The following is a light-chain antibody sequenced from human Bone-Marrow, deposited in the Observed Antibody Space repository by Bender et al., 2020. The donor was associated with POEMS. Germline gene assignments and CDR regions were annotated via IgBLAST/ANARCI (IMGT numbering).Light chain of an antibody. Sequence: QSALTQPASVSGSPGQSITISCTGTSSDVGRSNYVSWYQQHPGKAPKLMIYDVSARPSGVSNRYSGSKSGNTASLTISGLQAEDEADYYCSSYTSGSTLVAFGGGTKVTVL. V-gene: IGLV2-14*03. CDR1: SSDVGRSNY. CDR2: DVS. J-gene: IGLJ2*01. CDR3: SSYTSGSTLVA.